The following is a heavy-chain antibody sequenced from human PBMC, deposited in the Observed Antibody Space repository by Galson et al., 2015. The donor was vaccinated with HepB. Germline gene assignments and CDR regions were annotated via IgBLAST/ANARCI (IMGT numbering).Heavy chain of an antibody. Sequence: SLRLSCAASGFTFSSYAMHWVRQAPGKGLEWVAVISYDGSNKYYADSVKGRFTISRDNSKNTLYLQMNSLRAEDTAVYYCASSYDSSGLARGPFDYWGQGTLVTVSS. CDR1: GFTFSSYA. D-gene: IGHD3-22*01. CDR2: ISYDGSNK. CDR3: ASSYDSSGLARGPFDY. J-gene: IGHJ4*02. V-gene: IGHV3-30-3*01.